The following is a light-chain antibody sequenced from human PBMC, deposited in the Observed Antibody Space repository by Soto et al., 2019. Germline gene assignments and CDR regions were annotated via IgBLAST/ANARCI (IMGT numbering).Light chain of an antibody. V-gene: IGKV1-27*01. CDR1: QAISNY. CDR3: QNYNSAPLT. Sequence: DIQLTQSPSSLSASVDDRVTITCRTSQAISNYLAWYQQKPGKVPKLLIFAASTLQSGVPSRFSGSGSGTDFTLTISSLQPEDVATYYCQNYNSAPLTFGPGTKVDIK. CDR2: AAS. J-gene: IGKJ3*01.